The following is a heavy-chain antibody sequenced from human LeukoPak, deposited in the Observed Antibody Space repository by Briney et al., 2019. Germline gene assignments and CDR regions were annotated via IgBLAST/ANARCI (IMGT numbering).Heavy chain of an antibody. CDR2: IYYSGST. J-gene: IGHJ4*02. V-gene: IGHV4-59*01. CDR3: ARGNLYGYFDY. D-gene: IGHD3-10*01. Sequence: SETLCLTCTVSGGSISSYYWSWIRQPPGKGLEWIGYIYYSGSTNYNPSLKSRVTISVDTSKNQFSLKLSSVTAADTAVYYCARGNLYGYFDYWGQGTLVTVSS. CDR1: GGSISSYY.